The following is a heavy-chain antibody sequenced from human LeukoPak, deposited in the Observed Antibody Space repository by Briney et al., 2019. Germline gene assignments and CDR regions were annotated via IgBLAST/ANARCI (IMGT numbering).Heavy chain of an antibody. J-gene: IGHJ3*02. CDR2: ISSSGSTI. CDR1: GFTFSSYS. V-gene: IGHV3-48*04. Sequence: GGSLRLSCAASGFTFSSYSMNWVRQAPGKGLEWVSYISSSGSTIYYADSVKGRFTISRDNAKNSLYLQMNSLRAEDTAVYYCARDGSQGAFDIWGQGTMVTVSS. CDR3: ARDGSQGAFDI. D-gene: IGHD1-26*01.